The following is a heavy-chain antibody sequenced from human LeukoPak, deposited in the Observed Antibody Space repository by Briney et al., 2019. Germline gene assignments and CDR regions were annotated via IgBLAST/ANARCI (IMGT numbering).Heavy chain of an antibody. CDR3: ARAVTMIVKPMDGNYAFDI. D-gene: IGHD3-22*01. Sequence: KSSETLSLTCTVSGGSISSYYWSWIRQPPGKGLEWIGYIYYSGSTNYNPSLKSRVTISVDTSKNQFSLKLSSVTAADTAVYYCARAVTMIVKPMDGNYAFDIWGQGTMVTVSS. J-gene: IGHJ3*02. CDR2: IYYSGST. CDR1: GGSISSYY. V-gene: IGHV4-59*01.